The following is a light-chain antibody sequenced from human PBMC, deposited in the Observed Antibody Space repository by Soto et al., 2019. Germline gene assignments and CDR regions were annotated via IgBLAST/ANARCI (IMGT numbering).Light chain of an antibody. CDR2: EGS. J-gene: IGLJ1*01. CDR3: CSYAGSSTLYV. Sequence: QSALTQPASVSGSPVQSITISCTGTSSDVGSYNLVSWYQQHPGKAPKLMIYEGSKRPSGVSNRFSGSKSGNTASLTISGLQAEAEADYYCCSYAGSSTLYVFGTGTKLTVL. V-gene: IGLV2-23*01. CDR1: SSDVGSYNL.